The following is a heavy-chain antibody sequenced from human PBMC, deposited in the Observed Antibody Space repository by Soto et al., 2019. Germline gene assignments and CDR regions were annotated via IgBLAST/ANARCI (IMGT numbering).Heavy chain of an antibody. CDR1: GYTFTSYG. Sequence: QVQLVQSGAEVKKPGASVKVSCKASGYTFTSYGISWVRQAPGQGLEWMGWIRAYNANTKYAQKPQGRVTMTIDTATRTAYMELRSLRSDDTAVYYCARDAAIGMNDYWGQGTLVTVSS. CDR2: IRAYNANT. CDR3: ARDAAIGMNDY. J-gene: IGHJ4*02. D-gene: IGHD1-20*01. V-gene: IGHV1-18*01.